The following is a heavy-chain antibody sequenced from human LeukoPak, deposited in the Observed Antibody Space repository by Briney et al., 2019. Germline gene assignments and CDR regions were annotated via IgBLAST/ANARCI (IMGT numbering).Heavy chain of an antibody. V-gene: IGHV3-23*01. Sequence: GRSLRLSCAASGFTFSSYAMHWVRQAPGKGLEWVAAIGGGGSDTKYTDSVMGRFTLSRDLSKNTLYLQMNSLRAEDTAVYFCAKDVFHWAFDIWGQGAMVTVSS. CDR1: GFTFSSYA. J-gene: IGHJ3*02. CDR2: IGGGGSDT. CDR3: AKDVFHWAFDI. D-gene: IGHD1-1*01.